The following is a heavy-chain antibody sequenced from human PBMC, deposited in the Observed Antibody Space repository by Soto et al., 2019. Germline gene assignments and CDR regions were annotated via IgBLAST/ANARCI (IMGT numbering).Heavy chain of an antibody. J-gene: IGHJ4*02. V-gene: IGHV1-58*01. D-gene: IGHD3-22*01. CDR3: ARVLTTGLLRPLGTLGS. CDR1: GFTFTSSY. Sequence: SVKVSCKASGFTFTSSYVQWVRQARGQRLEWIGWITVGTGITNYAQKFQDRVTITADMSTSTAYMELSNLRSEDTAVYYCARVLTTGLLRPLGTLGSWGQGPMVTACS. CDR2: ITVGTGIT.